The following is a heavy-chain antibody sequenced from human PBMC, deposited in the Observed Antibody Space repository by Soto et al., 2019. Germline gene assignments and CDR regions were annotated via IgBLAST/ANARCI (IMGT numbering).Heavy chain of an antibody. D-gene: IGHD6-6*01. CDR3: AREPRTARASAMDV. V-gene: IGHV3-23*01. J-gene: IGHJ6*02. CDR2: ISGSGGRT. Sequence: GGSLRLSGAASGFTFSSYAMSWVLQAPGKGLEWVSAISGSGGRTYYADSVQGRFTISRDNSKNTLYLQVTSLRAQATAVYYCAREPRTARASAMDVWGQGTTVTVSS. CDR1: GFTFSSYA.